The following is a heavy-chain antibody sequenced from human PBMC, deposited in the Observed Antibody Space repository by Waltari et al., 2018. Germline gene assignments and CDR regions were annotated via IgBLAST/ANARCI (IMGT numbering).Heavy chain of an antibody. CDR1: GFTFSTSW. CDR2: RKEDGSEK. Sequence: EVQLVESGGGLVQPGGSLRLSCAASGFTFSTSWIIWVRQAPGKGLEWVAIRKEDGSEKYYVDSVKGRFTISRDNAKNSVFLQMNSLTAADTAVYYCATTAAVTFHYWGQGTLVTVSS. D-gene: IGHD6-13*01. J-gene: IGHJ4*02. V-gene: IGHV3-7*01. CDR3: ATTAAVTFHY.